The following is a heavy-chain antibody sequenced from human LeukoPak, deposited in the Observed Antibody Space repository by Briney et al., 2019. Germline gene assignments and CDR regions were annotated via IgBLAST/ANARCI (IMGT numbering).Heavy chain of an antibody. J-gene: IGHJ4*02. Sequence: GRSLRLSCVASGFTFNNYGMHWVRQASGKGLGWVAVISYDGSNEYYGDSVKGRFTISRENSENTLYLQMNSLGAEDTAVYYCAKDMDCSSINCHSTNYFDYWGQGTPVTVSS. V-gene: IGHV3-30*18. CDR1: GFTFNNYG. CDR2: ISYDGSNE. CDR3: AKDMDCSSINCHSTNYFDY. D-gene: IGHD2-2*01.